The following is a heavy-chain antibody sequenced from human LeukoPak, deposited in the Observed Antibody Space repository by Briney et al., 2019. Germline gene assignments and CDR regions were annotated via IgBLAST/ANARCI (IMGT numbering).Heavy chain of an antibody. CDR2: ISGGST. J-gene: IGHJ3*02. V-gene: IGHV3-38-3*01. CDR3: ASTLNTGYDAFDI. D-gene: IGHD2-2*01. CDR1: GFTVSSNE. Sequence: GGSLRLSCAASGFTVSSNEMSWVRQAPGKGLEWVSSISGGSTYYADSRKGRFTISRDNAKNSLYLQMNSLRAEDTAVYYCASTLNTGYDAFDIWGQGTMVTVSS.